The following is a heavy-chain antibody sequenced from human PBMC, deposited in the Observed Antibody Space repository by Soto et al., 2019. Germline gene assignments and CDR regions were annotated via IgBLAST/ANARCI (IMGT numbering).Heavy chain of an antibody. CDR1: GGSISSYY. J-gene: IGHJ5*02. D-gene: IGHD3-3*01. CDR3: ARESYYDFWSGYNSLDP. CDR2: IYYSGST. V-gene: IGHV4-59*01. Sequence: SETLSLTCTVSGGSISSYYWSWIRQPPGKGLEWIGYIYYSGSTNYNPSLKSRVTISVDTSKNQFSLKLSSVTAADTAVYYCARESYYDFWSGYNSLDPWGQGTLVTVSS.